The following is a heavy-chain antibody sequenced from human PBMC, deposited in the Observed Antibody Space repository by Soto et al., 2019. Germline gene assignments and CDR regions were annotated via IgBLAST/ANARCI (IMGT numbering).Heavy chain of an antibody. V-gene: IGHV1-69*13. CDR3: ARRGSTSGSSWPPTYYYYGMDV. CDR1: GGTFSSYA. CDR2: IIPIFGTA. Sequence: GASVNVSCKASGGTFSSYAISWVRQAPGQGLEWMGGIIPIFGTANYAQKFQGRVTITADESTSTAHMELSSLRSEDTAVYYCARRGSTSGSSWPPTYYYYGMDVWGQGTTVTVSS. J-gene: IGHJ6*02. D-gene: IGHD6-13*01.